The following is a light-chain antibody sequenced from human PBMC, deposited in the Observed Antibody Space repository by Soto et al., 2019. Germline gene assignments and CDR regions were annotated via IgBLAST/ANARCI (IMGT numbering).Light chain of an antibody. V-gene: IGLV3-21*04. CDR3: QVWDSSSDHVV. CDR1: NIESKS. J-gene: IGLJ2*01. Sequence: SYELTQPPSVSVAPGKTARITCGGNNIESKSVHWYQQKPGQAPVLVIYYDRDRPSGISERFSGSNSANTATLTISRVEAGDEADYHCQVWDSSSDHVVFGGGTKLTVL. CDR2: YDR.